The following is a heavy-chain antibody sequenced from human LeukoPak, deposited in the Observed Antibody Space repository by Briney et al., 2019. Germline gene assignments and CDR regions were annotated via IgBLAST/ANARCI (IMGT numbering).Heavy chain of an antibody. CDR2: IYYSGST. CDR1: GGSISSYY. V-gene: IGHV4-59*12. J-gene: IGHJ4*02. D-gene: IGHD1-26*01. Sequence: PSETLSLTCTVSGGSISSYYWSWIRQPPGKGLEWIGYIYYSGSTNYNPSLKSRVTISVDTSKNQFSLKLSSVTAADTAVYYCAREEALGSGSFDYWGQGTLVTVSS. CDR3: AREEALGSGSFDY.